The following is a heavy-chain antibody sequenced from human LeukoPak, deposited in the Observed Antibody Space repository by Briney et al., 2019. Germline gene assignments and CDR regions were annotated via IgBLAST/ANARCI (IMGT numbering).Heavy chain of an antibody. CDR2: ISAYNGNT. D-gene: IGHD6-19*01. CDR1: GYAFTSYG. CDR3: ARDVYSSGGGWFDP. Sequence: ASVKVSCKASGYAFTSYGISWVRQAPGQGLEWMGWISAYNGNTNYAQKLQGRVTMTTDTSTSTAYMELRSLRSDDTAVYYCARDVYSSGGGWFDPWGQGTLVTVSS. V-gene: IGHV1-18*01. J-gene: IGHJ5*02.